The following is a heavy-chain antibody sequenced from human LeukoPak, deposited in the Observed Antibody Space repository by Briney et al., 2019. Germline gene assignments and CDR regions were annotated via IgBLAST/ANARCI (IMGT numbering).Heavy chain of an antibody. CDR3: ARYLTTINWFDP. Sequence: SETLPLTCAVYGGSFSGYYWSWIRQPPGKGLEWIGEINHSGSTNYNPSLKSRVTISVDTSKNQFSLKLSSVTAADTAVYYCARYLTTINWFDPWGQGTLVTVSS. CDR1: GGSFSGYY. CDR2: INHSGST. V-gene: IGHV4-34*01. D-gene: IGHD2-21*02. J-gene: IGHJ5*02.